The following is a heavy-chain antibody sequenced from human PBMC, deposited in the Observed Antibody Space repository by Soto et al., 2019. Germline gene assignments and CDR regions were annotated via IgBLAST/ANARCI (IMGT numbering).Heavy chain of an antibody. J-gene: IGHJ4*02. D-gene: IGHD1-26*01. V-gene: IGHV4-59*08. CDR2: MSYSGST. CDR1: GDSIISNY. CDR3: ARRRGSYFDF. Sequence: SETLSLTCTVSGDSIISNYWSWIRQPPWKGLEWIGYMSYSGSTNYNPSLKSRVTLSVDTSNKQFSLKLNSVTAADTAVYYCARRRGSYFDFWGQGTVVTVSS.